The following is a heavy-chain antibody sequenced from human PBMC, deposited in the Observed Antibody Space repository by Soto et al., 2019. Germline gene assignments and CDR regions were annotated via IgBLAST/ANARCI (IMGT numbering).Heavy chain of an antibody. Sequence: QVQLQESGPGLVKPSQTLSLTCTVSGGSISSGGYYWSWIRQHPGKVLEWIGYIYYSGSNYYNPSLKRRVTRSVDTSKNQFSLKLSSVTAADTAVYYCARDARHYDILTGHGKYGMDVWGQGTTVTVSS. CDR2: IYYSGSN. CDR1: GGSISSGGYY. D-gene: IGHD3-9*01. CDR3: ARDARHYDILTGHGKYGMDV. V-gene: IGHV4-31*03. J-gene: IGHJ6*02.